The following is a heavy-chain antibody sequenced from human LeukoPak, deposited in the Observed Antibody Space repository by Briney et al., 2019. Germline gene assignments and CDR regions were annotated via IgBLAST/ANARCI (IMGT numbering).Heavy chain of an antibody. CDR3: ARDRGYSYDSSYYYYGMDV. D-gene: IGHD5-18*01. V-gene: IGHV1-69*04. J-gene: IGHJ6*02. Sequence: ASVKVSCKASGGTFSSYAISWVRQAPGQGLGWMGRIIPILGIANYAQKFQGRVTITADKSTSTAYMELSSLRSEDTAVYYCARDRGYSYDSSYYYYGMDVWGQGTTVTVSS. CDR1: GGTFSSYA. CDR2: IIPILGIA.